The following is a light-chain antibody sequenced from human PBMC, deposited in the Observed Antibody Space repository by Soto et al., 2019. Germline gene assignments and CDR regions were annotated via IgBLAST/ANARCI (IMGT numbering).Light chain of an antibody. V-gene: IGKV1-5*01. J-gene: IGKJ5*01. CDR2: DAS. Sequence: LHMTPAPSTLTASLLYRVTSTFRSIRIMSSWLAFYQQKPGKAPKLLIYDASSLESGVPSRFSGSGSGTEFTLTISSLQPDDFATYFCQQYQTYPTFGQGTRLEIK. CDR1: RIMSSW. CDR3: QQYQTYPT.